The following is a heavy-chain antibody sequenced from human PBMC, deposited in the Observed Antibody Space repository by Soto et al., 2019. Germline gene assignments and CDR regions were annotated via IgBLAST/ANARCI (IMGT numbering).Heavy chain of an antibody. CDR1: GGSISSYY. D-gene: IGHD6-6*01. CDR2: IYYSGST. CDR3: ARRTAARGEEYYYYYMDV. V-gene: IGHV4-59*08. Sequence: TSETLSLTCTVSGGSISSYYWSWIRQPPGKGLEWIGYIYYSGSTNYNPSLKSRVTISVDTSKNQFSLKLSSVTAADTAVYYCARRTAARGEEYYYYYMDVWGKGTTVTVSS. J-gene: IGHJ6*03.